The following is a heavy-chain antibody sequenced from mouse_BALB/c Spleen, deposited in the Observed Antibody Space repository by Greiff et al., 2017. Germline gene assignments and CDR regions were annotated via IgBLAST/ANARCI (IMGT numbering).Heavy chain of an antibody. V-gene: IGHV3-2*02. Sequence: EVQLQQSGPGLVKPSQSLSLTCTVTGYSITSDYAWNWIRQFPGNQLEWMGYISYSGSTSYNPSLKSRISITRDTSKNQFFLQLNSVTTEDTATYYCARSGDYDWFAYWGQGTLVTVSA. J-gene: IGHJ3*01. CDR3: ARSGDYDWFAY. CDR1: GYSITSDYA. D-gene: IGHD2-4*01. CDR2: ISYSGST.